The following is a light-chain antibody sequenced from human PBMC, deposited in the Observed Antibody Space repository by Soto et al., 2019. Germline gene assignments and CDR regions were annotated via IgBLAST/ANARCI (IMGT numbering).Light chain of an antibody. J-gene: IGKJ1*01. CDR3: QQYSIWRT. CDR2: GAS. CDR1: ESVSTN. Sequence: EIVLTQPPGTLSLSPGERATLSCRASESVSTNLAWYQQKAGQAPRLLIYGASTRATGIPARFSGSGSGTEFTLTISGLQSEDFAVYYCQQYSIWRTFGQGTKVDIK. V-gene: IGKV3-15*01.